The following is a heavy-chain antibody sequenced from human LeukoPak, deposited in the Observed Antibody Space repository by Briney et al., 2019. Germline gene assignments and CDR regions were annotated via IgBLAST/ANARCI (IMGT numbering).Heavy chain of an antibody. J-gene: IGHJ4*02. V-gene: IGHV1-46*01. CDR1: GYTFTSYY. Sequence: GASVKVSCKASGYTFTSYYMHWVRQAPGQGLEWMGIINPSGGSTSYAQKFQGRVTMTRDTSTSTVYMELSSLRSEDTAVYYCARDRVKYYYDSSGCLDYWGQGTLVTVSS. CDR2: INPSGGST. D-gene: IGHD3-22*01. CDR3: ARDRVKYYYDSSGCLDY.